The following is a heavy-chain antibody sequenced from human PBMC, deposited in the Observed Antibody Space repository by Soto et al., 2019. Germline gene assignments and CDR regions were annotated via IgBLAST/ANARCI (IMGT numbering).Heavy chain of an antibody. J-gene: IGHJ6*02. V-gene: IGHV5-51*01. CDR2: IYPGDSDT. Sequence: GESLKISCKGSGYTFTNYWIGWVRQMPGKGLEWMGIIYPGDSDTKYNPSFQGQVTISADKSITTTYLQWSSLRASDTAIYYCAASIFYYGMDVWGQGTTVTVSS. CDR3: AASIFYYGMDV. CDR1: GYTFTNYW.